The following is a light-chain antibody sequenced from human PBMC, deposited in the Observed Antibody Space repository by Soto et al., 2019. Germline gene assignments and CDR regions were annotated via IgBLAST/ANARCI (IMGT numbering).Light chain of an antibody. CDR3: LQHITYPFT. V-gene: IGKV1-17*03. Sequence: DIQMTQSPSAMSASVGDRVTITCRASQDISNYLVWFQQRPGKVPKRLIYAASSFQSGVPSRFSGSGSGTEFTPTISSLQPEDFATYYCLQHITYPFTFGPGTKVDIK. CDR1: QDISNY. J-gene: IGKJ3*01. CDR2: AAS.